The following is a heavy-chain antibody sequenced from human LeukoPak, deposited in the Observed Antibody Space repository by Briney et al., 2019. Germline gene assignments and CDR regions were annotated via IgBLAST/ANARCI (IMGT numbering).Heavy chain of an antibody. Sequence: SQTLSLTCAISGDSVSSNSAAWNRIRQSPSRGLGWLGRTYYRSKWYNDYAVSVKSRITINPDTSKNQFSLQLNSVTPEDTAVYYCARRITAAGSNWYFDLWGRGTLVTVSS. CDR3: ARRITAAGSNWYFDL. V-gene: IGHV6-1*01. CDR1: GDSVSSNSAA. D-gene: IGHD6-13*01. J-gene: IGHJ2*01. CDR2: TYYRSKWYN.